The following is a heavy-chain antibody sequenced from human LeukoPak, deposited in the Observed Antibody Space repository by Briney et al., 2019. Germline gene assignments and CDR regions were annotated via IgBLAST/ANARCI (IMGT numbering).Heavy chain of an antibody. Sequence: SETLSLTCTVSGGSISSGGYYWSWVRQHPGKGLELIGYIYYSASTYYNPSLKSLVTISVDTSKNQFSLKLSSVTAADTAVYYCARDLNLNWFDPWGQGTLVTVSS. V-gene: IGHV4-31*01. CDR3: ARDLNLNWFDP. J-gene: IGHJ5*02. CDR2: IYYSAST. CDR1: GGSISSGGYY.